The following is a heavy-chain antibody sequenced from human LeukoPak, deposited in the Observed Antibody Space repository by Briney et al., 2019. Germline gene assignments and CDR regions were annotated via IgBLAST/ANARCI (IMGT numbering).Heavy chain of an antibody. CDR3: ARDIHPSVTWCFDY. Sequence: GGSLRLSCAASGFTFSSYSMNWVRQAPGKGLEWVSSTSSSSSYIYCADSVKGRFTISRDNAKNSLYLQMNSLRAEDTAVYYCARDIHPSVTWCFDYWGQGTLVTVSS. V-gene: IGHV3-21*01. D-gene: IGHD2-8*02. J-gene: IGHJ4*02. CDR1: GFTFSSYS. CDR2: TSSSSSYI.